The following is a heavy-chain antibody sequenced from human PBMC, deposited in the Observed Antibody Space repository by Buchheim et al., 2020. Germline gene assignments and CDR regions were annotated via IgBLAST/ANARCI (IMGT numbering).Heavy chain of an antibody. CDR3: ARATSAYGMDV. CDR1: GGSFSDYY. CDR2: INHSGST. V-gene: IGHV4-34*01. D-gene: IGHD3-3*01. J-gene: IGHJ6*02. Sequence: QVQLQQWGAGLLKPSETLSLTCAVYGGSFSDYYWTWIRQPPGKGLEWIGEINHSGSTNYNPSLKSRVTISLDMSKNQFSLKLSSVTAADTAVYYCARATSAYGMDVWGQGTT.